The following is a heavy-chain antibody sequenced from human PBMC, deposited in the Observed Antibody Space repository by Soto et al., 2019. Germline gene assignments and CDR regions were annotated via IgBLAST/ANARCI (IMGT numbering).Heavy chain of an antibody. CDR2: IYYTGGT. Sequence: QVQLQESGPGLVEPSQTLSLTCTVSGGSIGSTDSYWSWIRRPPGKGLEWIGYIYYTGGTFYNPSLNSRLNISLETSSTKFYLKLNFVTATDTGIYYCARGGSGWAAYFQHWGQGTLVAVSS. V-gene: IGHV4-30-4*08. D-gene: IGHD6-25*01. J-gene: IGHJ1*01. CDR3: ARGGSGWAAYFQH. CDR1: GGSIGSTDSY.